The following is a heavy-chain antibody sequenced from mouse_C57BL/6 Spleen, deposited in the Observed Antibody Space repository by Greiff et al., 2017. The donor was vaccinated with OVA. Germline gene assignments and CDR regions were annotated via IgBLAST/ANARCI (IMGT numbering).Heavy chain of an antibody. D-gene: IGHD1-1*01. CDR1: GYSFTGYY. V-gene: IGHV1-42*01. CDR2: INPSTGGT. Sequence: VQLQQSGPELVKPGASVKISCKASGYSFTGYYMNWVKQSPEKSLEWIGEINPSTGGTTYNQKFKAKATLTVDKSSSTAYMQLKSLTSEDSAVYYCARRLITTVFDYWGQGTTLTVSS. J-gene: IGHJ2*01. CDR3: ARRLITTVFDY.